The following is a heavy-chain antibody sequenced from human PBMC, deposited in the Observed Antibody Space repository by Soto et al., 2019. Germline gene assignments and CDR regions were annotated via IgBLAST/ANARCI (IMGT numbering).Heavy chain of an antibody. CDR2: SNAGNGNT. CDR1: GYTFTSYA. CDR3: ARGGSGWYGDWFDP. Sequence: QVQLVQSGTEEKKPGASVKVSCKASGYTFTSYAMHWVRQAPGHRLEWMGWSNAGNGNTKYSQKYQGRVTITRDTSASTAYMELSSLRSDDTAVYYCARGGSGWYGDWFDPWGQGTLVTVSS. J-gene: IGHJ5*02. D-gene: IGHD6-19*01. V-gene: IGHV1-3*05.